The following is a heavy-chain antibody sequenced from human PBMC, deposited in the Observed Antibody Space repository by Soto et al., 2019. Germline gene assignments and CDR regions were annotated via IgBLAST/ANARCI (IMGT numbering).Heavy chain of an antibody. CDR2: IYYTGRT. V-gene: IGHV4-31*03. CDR3: ARGPEQFLLLWPFALSYFDS. Sequence: VQLQESGPGLVKPSQTLYLTCNVSGGSFDSGYHWNWIRQHPGKGLEWMGYIYYTGRTSYNPSLKNRLTISIDTSEKQFSLKLTSVTAADTAVYFCARGPEQFLLLWPFALSYFDSWGQGALVTVSS. J-gene: IGHJ4*02. D-gene: IGHD6-19*01. CDR1: GGSFDSGYH.